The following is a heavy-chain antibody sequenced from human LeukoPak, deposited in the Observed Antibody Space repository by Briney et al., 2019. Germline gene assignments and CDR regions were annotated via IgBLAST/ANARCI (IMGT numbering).Heavy chain of an antibody. D-gene: IGHD3-10*01. J-gene: IGHJ4*02. CDR3: AIRATMVRGAQTIVY. V-gene: IGHV4-59*01. CDR1: GGSISSYY. Sequence: EASETLSLTCTVTGGSISSYYWSWSRQPPGKGLEWIGYIYYSGSTNYNPSLKSRLTISVDTSKNQFSLKLSSMTAADTAVYYCAIRATMVRGAQTIVYWGQGTLVTVSS. CDR2: IYYSGST.